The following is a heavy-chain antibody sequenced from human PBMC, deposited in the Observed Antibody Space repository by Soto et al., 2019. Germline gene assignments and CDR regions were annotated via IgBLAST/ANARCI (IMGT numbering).Heavy chain of an antibody. V-gene: IGHV4-34*01. CDR1: GGSFSGFY. J-gene: IGHJ4*02. Sequence: AQTLSLTCAVDGGSFSGFYWSWIRQPPGKGLEWIGEINHSGSTNYNPSLKSRVTISVDTSKNQFSLKLSSVTAADTAVYYCARARATIAAAAIFDCWGQGTLVTVSS. D-gene: IGHD6-13*01. CDR2: INHSGST. CDR3: ARARATIAAAAIFDC.